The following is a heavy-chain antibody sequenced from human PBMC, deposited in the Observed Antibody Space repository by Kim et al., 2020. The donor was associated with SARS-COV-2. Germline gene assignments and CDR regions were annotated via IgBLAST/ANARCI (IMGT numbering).Heavy chain of an antibody. J-gene: IGHJ4*02. Sequence: ASVKVSCKASGYTFTSYAMHWVRQAPGQRLEWMGWINAGNGNTKYSQKFQGRVTITRDTSASTAYMELSSLRSEDTAVYYCARSRGTWLRAPNFDYWGQGTLVTVSS. CDR1: GYTFTSYA. D-gene: IGHD5-12*01. CDR3: ARSRGTWLRAPNFDY. V-gene: IGHV1-3*01. CDR2: INAGNGNT.